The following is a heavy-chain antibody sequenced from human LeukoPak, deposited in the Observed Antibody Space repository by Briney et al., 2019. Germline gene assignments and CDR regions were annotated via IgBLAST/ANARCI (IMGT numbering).Heavy chain of an antibody. V-gene: IGHV1-8*01. CDR1: GYTFTSYD. Sequence: GASVKVSCKASGYTFTSYDINWVRQATGQGLEWMGWMNPNSGNTGYAQKFQGRVTMTRNTSISTAYMKLSSLRSGDTAVYYCARGYSSSWLSAGREDAFDIWGQGTMVTVSS. CDR2: MNPNSGNT. CDR3: ARGYSSSWLSAGREDAFDI. J-gene: IGHJ3*02. D-gene: IGHD6-13*01.